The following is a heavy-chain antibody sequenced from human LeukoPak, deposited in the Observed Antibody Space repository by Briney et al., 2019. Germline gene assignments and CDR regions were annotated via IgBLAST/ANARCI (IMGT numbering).Heavy chain of an antibody. J-gene: IGHJ4*02. Sequence: ASVKVSCKASGYTFTSYGISWVRQAPGQGLEGMGWISAYNGNTNYAQKLQGRVTMTTDTSTSTAYMELRSLRSDDTAVYYCARDWGDSSGYYYLRFDYWGQGTLVTVSS. CDR3: ARDWGDSSGYYYLRFDY. D-gene: IGHD3-22*01. V-gene: IGHV1-18*01. CDR1: GYTFTSYG. CDR2: ISAYNGNT.